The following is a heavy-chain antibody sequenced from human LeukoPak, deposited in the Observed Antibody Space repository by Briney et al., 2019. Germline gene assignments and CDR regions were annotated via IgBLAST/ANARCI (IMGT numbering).Heavy chain of an antibody. CDR1: GGSISSYY. CDR3: ARVRKGMVTAPPLWFDP. J-gene: IGHJ5*02. CDR2: IYYSGST. V-gene: IGHV4-59*01. Sequence: PSETLRLNCTVSGGSISSYYWSWIRQPPGKGLEWIGYIYYSGSTNYNPSLKSRVTISVDTSKNQFSLKLSSVTAADTAVYYCARVRKGMVTAPPLWFDPWGQGTRDPVSS. D-gene: IGHD2-21*02.